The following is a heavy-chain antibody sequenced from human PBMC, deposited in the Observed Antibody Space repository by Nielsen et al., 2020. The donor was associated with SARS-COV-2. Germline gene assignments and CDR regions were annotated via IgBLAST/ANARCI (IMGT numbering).Heavy chain of an antibody. CDR1: GFTFSSYS. J-gene: IGHJ4*02. CDR2: ISSSSSYI. V-gene: IGHV3-21*01. Sequence: GALSLSCAASGFTFSSYSMNWVRQAPGKGLEWVSSISSSSSYIYYADSVKGRFTISRDNAKNSLYQQMNSLRAEDTAVYYCVSEARHFDYWGQGTLVTVSS. CDR3: VSEARHFDY. D-gene: IGHD6-6*01.